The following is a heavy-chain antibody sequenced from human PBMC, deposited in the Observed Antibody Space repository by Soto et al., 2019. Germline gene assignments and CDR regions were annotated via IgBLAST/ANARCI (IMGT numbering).Heavy chain of an antibody. D-gene: IGHD2-2*01. CDR3: ASGVQPLGATYFDY. Sequence: QVQLVQSGAEVKKPGASVKVSCKASGYTFTGNSMHWVRQAPGQGLEWMGWINPNSGGTNYAQKFQGWVTMTRDTSISTAYMELSRLRSDATALYYCASGVQPLGATYFDYWGQGTLVTVAS. J-gene: IGHJ4*02. CDR1: GYTFTGNS. V-gene: IGHV1-2*04. CDR2: INPNSGGT.